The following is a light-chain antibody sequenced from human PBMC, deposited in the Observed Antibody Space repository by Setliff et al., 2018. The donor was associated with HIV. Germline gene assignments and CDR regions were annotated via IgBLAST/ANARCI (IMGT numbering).Light chain of an antibody. CDR1: SGDVGGYNY. J-gene: IGLJ1*01. CDR3: SSYTVSNTITRV. V-gene: IGLV2-14*01. Sequence: QSALTQPDSVSGSPGSSSTISCTGTSGDVGGYNYVCWYQQHPGKAPKLIIYGVTNRPSGVSNRFSGSKSGNTASLTISGLQAEDEADYYCSSYTVSNTITRVFGSGTKVTVL. CDR2: GVT.